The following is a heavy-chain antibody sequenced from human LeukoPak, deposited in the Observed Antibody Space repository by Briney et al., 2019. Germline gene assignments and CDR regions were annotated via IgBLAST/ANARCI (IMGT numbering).Heavy chain of an antibody. CDR3: ASSRYCSGGSRPLDY. Sequence: GESLKISCKGSGYSFTSYWIGWVRQMPGKGLEWMGIIYPGDSDTRYSPSFQGQVTISADKSISTAYLQWGSLKASDTAMYYCASSRYCSGGSRPLDYWGQGTLVTVSS. D-gene: IGHD2-15*01. CDR2: IYPGDSDT. CDR1: GYSFTSYW. V-gene: IGHV5-51*01. J-gene: IGHJ4*02.